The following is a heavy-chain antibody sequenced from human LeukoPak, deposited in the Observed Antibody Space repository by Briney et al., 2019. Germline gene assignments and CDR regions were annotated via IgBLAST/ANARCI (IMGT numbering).Heavy chain of an antibody. D-gene: IGHD6-13*01. V-gene: IGHV1-46*01. CDR2: INPSGGST. CDR3: AGVRKSSYSSSWRYFDY. Sequence: GASVKVSCKASGYTFTSYYMHWVRQAPGLGLEWMGIINPSGGSTSYAQKFQGRVTMTRDTSTSTVYMELSSLRSEDTAVYYCAGVRKSSYSSSWRYFDYWGQGTLVTVSS. CDR1: GYTFTSYY. J-gene: IGHJ4*02.